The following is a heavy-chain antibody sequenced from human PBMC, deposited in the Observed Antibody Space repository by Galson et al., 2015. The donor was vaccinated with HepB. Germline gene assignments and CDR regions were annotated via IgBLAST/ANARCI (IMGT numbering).Heavy chain of an antibody. D-gene: IGHD6-13*01. Sequence: SLRLSCAASGFTFSSYAMSWVRQAPGKGLEWVSSISDNGDSTHYAASVKGRFTISRDNSKNTLYLQMNSLRVDDTAVYYCAKGRSSWYGGDLEYRGEGTLVTVSS. CDR3: AKGRSSWYGGDLEY. CDR1: GFTFSSYA. V-gene: IGHV3-23*01. J-gene: IGHJ4*02. CDR2: ISDNGDST.